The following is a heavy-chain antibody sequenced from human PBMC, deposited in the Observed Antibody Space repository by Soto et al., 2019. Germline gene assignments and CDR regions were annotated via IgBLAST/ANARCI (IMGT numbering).Heavy chain of an antibody. J-gene: IGHJ6*02. V-gene: IGHV3-74*01. Sequence: GGSLRLSCAASGFTFSSYWMHWFRQAPGKWLVWVSRINSDGSSTSYADSVKGRFTISRDNAKNTLYLQMNSLRAEDTAVYYCARDSYSSSWYVAFYYYYGMDVWGQGXTVTVYS. D-gene: IGHD6-13*01. CDR3: ARDSYSSSWYVAFYYYYGMDV. CDR1: GFTFSSYW. CDR2: INSDGSST.